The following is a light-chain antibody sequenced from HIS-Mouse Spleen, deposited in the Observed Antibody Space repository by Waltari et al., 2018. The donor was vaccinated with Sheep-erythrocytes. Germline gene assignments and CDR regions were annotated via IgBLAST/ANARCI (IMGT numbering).Light chain of an antibody. CDR3: CSYAGSSTWV. CDR1: SSDVGSYNL. CDR2: EGS. J-gene: IGLJ3*02. Sequence: QSALSQPASVSGSPGQALTISCPGTSSDVGSYNLLSWYQQHPGKAPKLMIYEGSKRPSGVSNRFSGSKSGNTASLTISGLQAEDEADYYCCSYAGSSTWVFGGGTKLTVL. V-gene: IGLV2-23*01.